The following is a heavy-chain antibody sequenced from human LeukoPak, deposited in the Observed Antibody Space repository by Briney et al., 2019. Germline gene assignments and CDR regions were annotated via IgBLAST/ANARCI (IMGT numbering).Heavy chain of an antibody. D-gene: IGHD3-22*01. J-gene: IGHJ4*02. CDR1: GFTFSSYA. CDR3: AKSPYYDSSGPLDY. CDR2: ISGSGGST. Sequence: PEGSLRLSCAASGFTFSSYAMSWVRQAPGKGLEWVSAISGSGGSTYYADSVKGRFTISRDNSKNTLYLQMNSLRAEDTAVYYCAKSPYYDSSGPLDYWGQGTLVTVSS. V-gene: IGHV3-23*01.